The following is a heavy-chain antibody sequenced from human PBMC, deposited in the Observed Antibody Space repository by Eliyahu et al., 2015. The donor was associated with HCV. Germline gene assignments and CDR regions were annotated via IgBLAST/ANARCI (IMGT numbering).Heavy chain of an antibody. D-gene: IGHD6-19*01. CDR1: GGSITXXX. V-gene: IGHV4-59*01. CDR2: IXYSGST. J-gene: IGHJ5*02. Sequence: QVQLQESGPGLVKPSETLSXTCIVSGGSITXXXWXWIRQPPGKGLEWIGYIXYSGSTNYNPSLKSRVTISVDTSKNQFSLNLTSVTAADTAMYYCASGGGGIAVTGTGGWFDPWGQGTLVTVSS. CDR3: ASGGGGIAVTGTGGWFDP.